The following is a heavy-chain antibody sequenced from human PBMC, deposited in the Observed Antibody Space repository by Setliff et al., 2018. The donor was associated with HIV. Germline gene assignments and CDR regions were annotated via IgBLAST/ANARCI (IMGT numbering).Heavy chain of an antibody. V-gene: IGHV4-39*07. CDR2: INHSGST. Sequence: SETLSLTCTVSGGSISSGSYYWSWIRQPPGKGLEWIGDINHSGSTNYNPSVKSRVTISVDTSKKQFSLNLRSVTAADTAVYYCARGLTARRVGNFDYWGRGTLVTVSS. J-gene: IGHJ4*02. CDR1: GGSISSGSYY. CDR3: ARGLTARRVGNFDY. D-gene: IGHD6-6*01.